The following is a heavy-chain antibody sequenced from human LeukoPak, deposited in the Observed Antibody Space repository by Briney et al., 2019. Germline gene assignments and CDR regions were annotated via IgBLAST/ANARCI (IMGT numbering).Heavy chain of an antibody. D-gene: IGHD2/OR15-2a*01. CDR2: SSGEGVTI. Sequence: GGSLRLSCATSGFSFSNYAMSWVRQAPGKGLEWVSASSGEGVTIYYADSVKGRFTISRDNSKNTLYLQMNSLPAEDTAVYYCGPREDSTTNAYDYWGQGTLVAVSS. CDR1: GFSFSNYA. CDR3: GPREDSTTNAYDY. V-gene: IGHV3-23*01. J-gene: IGHJ4*02.